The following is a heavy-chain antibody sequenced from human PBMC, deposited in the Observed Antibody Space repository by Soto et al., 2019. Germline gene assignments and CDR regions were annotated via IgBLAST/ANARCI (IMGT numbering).Heavy chain of an antibody. Sequence: ASVKVSCKVSGYTLTELSMHWVRQAPGKGLEWMGGFDPEDGETIYAQKFQGRVTMTEDTSTDTAYMELSSLRSEDTAVYYCASKSMVRGVPLGWFDPWGQGTLVTVSS. CDR1: GYTLTELS. CDR2: FDPEDGET. D-gene: IGHD3-10*01. V-gene: IGHV1-24*01. CDR3: ASKSMVRGVPLGWFDP. J-gene: IGHJ5*02.